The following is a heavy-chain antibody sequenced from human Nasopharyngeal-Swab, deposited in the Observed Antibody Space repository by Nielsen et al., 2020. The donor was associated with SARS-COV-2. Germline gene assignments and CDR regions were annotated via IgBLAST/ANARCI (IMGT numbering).Heavy chain of an antibody. CDR3: AKDRSGGYYYGMDV. CDR2: ISYDGSNK. J-gene: IGHJ6*02. V-gene: IGHV3-30*18. CDR1: GFTFSSYG. D-gene: IGHD6-19*01. Sequence: GGSLRLSCAASGFTFSSYGMHWVRQAPGKGLEWVAVISYDGSNKYYADSVKGRFTISRDNSKNTLYLQMNSLRAEDTAVYYCAKDRSGGYYYGMDVWGQGTTITVSS.